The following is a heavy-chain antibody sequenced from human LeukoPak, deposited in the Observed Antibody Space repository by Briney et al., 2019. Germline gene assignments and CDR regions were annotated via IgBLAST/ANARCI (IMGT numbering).Heavy chain of an antibody. CDR2: IYYSGST. D-gene: IGHD6-19*01. Sequence: PSETLSLTCTVSGGSISSYYWSWIRQPPGKGLEWIGYIYYSGSTNYNPSLKSRVTISVDMSKNQFSLKLSSVTAADTAVYYCASSSGWYYFDYWGQGTLVTVSS. J-gene: IGHJ4*02. CDR3: ASSSGWYYFDY. CDR1: GGSISSYY. V-gene: IGHV4-59*01.